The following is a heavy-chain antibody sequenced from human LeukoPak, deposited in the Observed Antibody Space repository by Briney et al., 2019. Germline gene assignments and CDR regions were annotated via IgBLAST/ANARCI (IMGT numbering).Heavy chain of an antibody. D-gene: IGHD6-6*01. CDR1: GFTFGSYW. CDR3: ASAGGDSRSPLPFYY. J-gene: IGHJ4*02. CDR2: IKQDGSEK. Sequence: GGSLRLSCAASGFTFGSYWMSWVRQAPGKGLEWVANIKQDGSEKYYVDSVKGRFTISRDNAENSLSLQMNSLRAEDTAVYYCASAGGDSRSPLPFYYWGQGTLVTVSP. V-gene: IGHV3-7*03.